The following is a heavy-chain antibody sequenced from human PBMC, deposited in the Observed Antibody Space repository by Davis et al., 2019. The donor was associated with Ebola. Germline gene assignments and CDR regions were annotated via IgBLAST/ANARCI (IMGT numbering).Heavy chain of an antibody. J-gene: IGHJ6*04. CDR1: GFTVSSNY. V-gene: IGHV3-23*01. D-gene: IGHD3-3*01. Sequence: GGSLRLSCAASGFTVSSNYMSWVRQAPGNGLEWVSAISGSGVSTYYADSVKGRFTISRDNSKKTLYLQMNSLRAEDTAVYYCAKSGLSFGVVKYHYGMDVWGKGTTVTVSS. CDR3: AKSGLSFGVVKYHYGMDV. CDR2: ISGSGVST.